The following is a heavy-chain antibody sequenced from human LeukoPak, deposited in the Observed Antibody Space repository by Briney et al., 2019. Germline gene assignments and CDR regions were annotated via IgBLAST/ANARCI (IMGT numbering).Heavy chain of an antibody. D-gene: IGHD2-2*01. CDR1: GFTFSSYG. V-gene: IGHV3-33*01. Sequence: PGRSLRLSCAASGFTFSSYGMHWVRQAPGKGLEWVAVIWYDGSNKYYADFVKGRFTISRDNSKNTLYLQMNSLRAEDTAVYYCARDGGIVVVPAATYNWNSLDIWGQGTMVTVSS. CDR2: IWYDGSNK. J-gene: IGHJ3*02. CDR3: ARDGGIVVVPAATYNWNSLDI.